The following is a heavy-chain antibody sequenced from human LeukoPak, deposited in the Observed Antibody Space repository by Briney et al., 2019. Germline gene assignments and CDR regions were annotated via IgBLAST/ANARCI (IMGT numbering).Heavy chain of an antibody. CDR2: ISSSSSYT. V-gene: IGHV3-21*01. CDR3: ARGAYYYYMDV. Sequence: PGGSLRLSCAASGFTFSSYSMNWVRQAPGKGLEWVSSISSSSSYTYYADSVKGRFTISRDNAKNSLYLQMNSLRAEDTAVYYCARGAYYYYMDVWGKGTTVTVSS. CDR1: GFTFSSYS. J-gene: IGHJ6*03.